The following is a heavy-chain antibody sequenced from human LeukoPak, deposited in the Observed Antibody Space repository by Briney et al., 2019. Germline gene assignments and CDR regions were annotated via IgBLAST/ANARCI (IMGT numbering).Heavy chain of an antibody. CDR2: ISYDGSNK. D-gene: IGHD2-15*01. J-gene: IGHJ4*02. V-gene: IGHV3-30*03. CDR1: GFTFSSYV. CDR3: PRGACGGSCTYFDY. Sequence: GGSLRLSCAASGFTFSSYVMHWVRQAPGKGLEWVAVISYDGSNKYYADSVKGRFAISRDNSKNTLYLQMSSLKTEDTAVYYCPRGACGGSCTYFDYWGQGALVPVSS.